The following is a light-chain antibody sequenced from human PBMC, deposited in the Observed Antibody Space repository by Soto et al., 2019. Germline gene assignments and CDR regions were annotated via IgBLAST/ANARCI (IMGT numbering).Light chain of an antibody. CDR2: EVS. V-gene: IGLV2-14*01. CDR1: SSDVGGYNY. J-gene: IGLJ2*01. Sequence: QSVLTQPASVSGSPGQSITISCTGTSSDVGGYNYVSWYQQHPGKAPKLMIYEVSNRPSGVSNRFSGSKSGNTASQTISGLQAEDEADYYCSSYTSSSTVVFGGGTKLTGL. CDR3: SSYTSSSTVV.